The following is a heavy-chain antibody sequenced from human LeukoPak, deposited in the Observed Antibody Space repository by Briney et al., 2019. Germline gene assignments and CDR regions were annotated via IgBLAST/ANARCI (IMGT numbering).Heavy chain of an antibody. Sequence: SETLSLTCTVSGGSISSYYWSWIRQPPGKGLEWIGYISYSGSTDYNPSLKSQVTISVDTSKNQFSLKLNCVTAAAASPYYSARYNWGSYPTFEDYWGQGSLVTVSS. D-gene: IGHD3-16*02. V-gene: IGHV4-59*01. CDR1: GGSISSYY. CDR2: ISYSGST. J-gene: IGHJ4*02. CDR3: ARYNWGSYPTFEDY.